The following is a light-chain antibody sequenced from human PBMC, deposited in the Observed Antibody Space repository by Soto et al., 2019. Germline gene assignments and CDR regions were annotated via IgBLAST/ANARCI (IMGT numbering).Light chain of an antibody. V-gene: IGKV1D-12*01. CDR2: AAS. Sequence: DIQLTQSPSSVSASVGDRVSITCRASQTVNTWLAWFQQKPGKAPKLLIYAASTLQSGVPSRFSGSGSGTDFPLTISSLQPDDFATYYCQQVNHFPFTFGQGTYLEIK. J-gene: IGKJ2*01. CDR3: QQVNHFPFT. CDR1: QTVNTW.